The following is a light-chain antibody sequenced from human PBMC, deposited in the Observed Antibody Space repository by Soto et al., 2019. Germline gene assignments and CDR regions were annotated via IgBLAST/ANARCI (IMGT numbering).Light chain of an antibody. CDR1: QSVDSSF. CDR3: QQYVSSVA. CDR2: GAS. Sequence: EIVLTQSPGSLSLSPGERATLSCRASQSVDSSFFAWYQQKPGQAPRLLIYGASNRATGIPDRFSGSGSGTDFTLTISSLEPEDFAVYYCQQYVSSVAFGQGTKVEIK. J-gene: IGKJ1*01. V-gene: IGKV3-20*01.